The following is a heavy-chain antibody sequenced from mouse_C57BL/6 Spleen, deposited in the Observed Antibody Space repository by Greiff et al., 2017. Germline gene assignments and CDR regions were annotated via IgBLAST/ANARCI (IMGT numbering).Heavy chain of an antibody. CDR3: ARYGNYVVDY. CDR2: IYPGSGST. D-gene: IGHD2-1*01. J-gene: IGHJ2*01. V-gene: IGHV1-55*01. CDR1: GYTFTSYW. Sequence: VQLVESGAELVKPGASVKMSCKASGYTFTSYWITWVKQRPGQGLEWIGDIYPGSGSTNYNEKFKSKATLTVDTSSSTAYMQLSSLTSEDSAVYYCARYGNYVVDYWGQGTTLTVSS.